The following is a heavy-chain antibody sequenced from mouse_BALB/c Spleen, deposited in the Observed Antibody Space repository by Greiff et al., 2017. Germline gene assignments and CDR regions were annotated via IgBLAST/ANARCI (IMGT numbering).Heavy chain of an antibody. D-gene: IGHD1-1*01. CDR1: GFSLTGYG. V-gene: IGHV2-6-7*01. J-gene: IGHJ4*01. CDR3: ARASYYYGSSPLYYAMDY. CDR2: IWGDGST. Sequence: LQESGPGLVAPSQSLSITCTVSGFSLTGYGVNWVRQPPGKGLEWLGMIWGDGSTDYNSALKSRLSISKDNSKSQVFLKMNSLQTDDTARYYCARASYYYGSSPLYYAMDYWGQGTSVTVSS.